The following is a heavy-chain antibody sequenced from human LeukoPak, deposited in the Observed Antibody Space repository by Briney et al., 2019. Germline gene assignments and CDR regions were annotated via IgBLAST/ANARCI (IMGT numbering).Heavy chain of an antibody. CDR2: IYYSGST. CDR3: ARRGPAAIKSPNYYYYYYMDV. Sequence: SETLSLTCTVSGGSISSSSYYWGWIRQPPGKGLEWIGSIYYSGSTYYNPSLKSRVTISVDTSKNQFSLKLSSVTAADTAVYYCARRGPAAIKSPNYYYYYYMDVWGKGTTVTVSS. J-gene: IGHJ6*03. V-gene: IGHV4-39*01. D-gene: IGHD2-2*01. CDR1: GGSISSSSYY.